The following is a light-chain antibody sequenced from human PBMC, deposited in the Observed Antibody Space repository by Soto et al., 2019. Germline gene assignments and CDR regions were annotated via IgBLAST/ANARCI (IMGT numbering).Light chain of an antibody. J-gene: IGKJ5*01. Sequence: EIVMAQSPATLSVSPGERATRSCRASQSVSSNLAWYQQKPGQAPRFPIYGASTRATGIPARFSGSGSGTEFTLTISSLQSEDFAIYYCQQRSNWPPITFGQGTRLEIK. CDR2: GAS. CDR1: QSVSSN. V-gene: IGKV3-15*01. CDR3: QQRSNWPPIT.